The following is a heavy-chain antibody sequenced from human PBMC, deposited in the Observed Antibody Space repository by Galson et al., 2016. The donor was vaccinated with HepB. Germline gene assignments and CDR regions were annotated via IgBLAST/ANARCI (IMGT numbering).Heavy chain of an antibody. CDR3: TRRADYFATFDV. V-gene: IGHV4-4*02. Sequence: SETLSLTCEVSGGSLTSDKWWSWVRQSPGRGLEWIGDVFFGGATLFNPSLADRVSMSPDKSKNQSSLKMTSLTAADTALYYCTRRADYFATFDVWGPGVAVIVS. CDR2: VFFGGAT. CDR1: GGSLTSDKW. J-gene: IGHJ5*02. D-gene: IGHD2/OR15-2a*01.